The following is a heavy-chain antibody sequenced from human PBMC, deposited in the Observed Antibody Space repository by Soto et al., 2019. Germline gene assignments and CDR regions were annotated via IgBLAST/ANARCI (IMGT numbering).Heavy chain of an antibody. V-gene: IGHV6-1*01. CDR2: TYYRSKWYN. D-gene: IGHD3-16*01. Sequence: SQTLSLTCAISGDSVSDNSAAWTLIRQSPSRGLEWLGRTYYRSKWYNDYAVSVKSRITVTPDTSKNQFSLHLNSVTPEDTAVYYCARQLQYYVSSDSYLDYWRQRALVPVSS. CDR3: ARQLQYYVSSDSYLDY. J-gene: IGHJ4*02. CDR1: GDSVSDNSAA.